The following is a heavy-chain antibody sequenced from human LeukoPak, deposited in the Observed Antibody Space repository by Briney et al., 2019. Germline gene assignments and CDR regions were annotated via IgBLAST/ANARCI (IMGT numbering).Heavy chain of an antibody. CDR3: ARPVERNRITIFYDI. Sequence: SETLSFTCTVSGGSISSSSYYWGWIRQPPGKGLEWIGSIYYSGSTYYNPSLKSRVTISVDTSKNQFSLKLSSVTAADTAVYYCARPVERNRITIFYDIRGQGTMVTVSS. CDR1: GGSISSSSYY. V-gene: IGHV4-39*01. D-gene: IGHD3-9*01. J-gene: IGHJ3*02. CDR2: IYYSGST.